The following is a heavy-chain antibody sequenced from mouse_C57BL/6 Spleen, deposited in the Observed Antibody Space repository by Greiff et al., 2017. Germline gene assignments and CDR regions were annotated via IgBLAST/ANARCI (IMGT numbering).Heavy chain of an antibody. Sequence: EVQRVESGGGLVKPGGSLKLSCAASGFTFSDYGMHWVRQAPEKGLEWVAYISSGSSTIYYADTVKGRFTISRDNAKNTLFLQMTSLRSEDTAMYYCARTLNYYGSSYWFAYWGQGTLVTVSA. V-gene: IGHV5-17*01. CDR3: ARTLNYYGSSYWFAY. D-gene: IGHD1-1*01. CDR1: GFTFSDYG. J-gene: IGHJ3*01. CDR2: ISSGSSTI.